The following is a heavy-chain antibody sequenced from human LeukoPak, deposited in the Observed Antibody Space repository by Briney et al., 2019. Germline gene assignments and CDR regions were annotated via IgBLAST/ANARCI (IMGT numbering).Heavy chain of an antibody. Sequence: SVKVSCKASGGTFSSYAISWVRQAPGQGPECMGRIIPILGIANYAQKFQGRVTITADKSTSTAYMELSSLRSEDTAVYYCATNTPTTTVFDYWGQGTLVTVSS. D-gene: IGHD4-17*01. CDR3: ATNTPTTTVFDY. J-gene: IGHJ4*02. V-gene: IGHV1-69*04. CDR1: GGTFSSYA. CDR2: IIPILGIA.